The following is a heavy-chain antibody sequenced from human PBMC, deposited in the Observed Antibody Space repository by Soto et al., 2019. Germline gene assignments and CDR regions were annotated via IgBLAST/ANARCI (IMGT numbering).Heavy chain of an antibody. CDR2: HYSGGST. J-gene: IGHJ5*02. V-gene: IGHV3-53*01. Sequence: QLGGSLRLSCAISGFSVSSNYLSWVRQAPGKGLEWVSVHYSGGSTYYADSVQGRFTISRDKSNNTLYLQMRRVRAEDTAVYFCARPRHPRGTVGATSPLDPWGQGTQVTVSS. D-gene: IGHD1-26*01. CDR1: GFSVSSNY. CDR3: ARPRHPRGTVGATSPLDP.